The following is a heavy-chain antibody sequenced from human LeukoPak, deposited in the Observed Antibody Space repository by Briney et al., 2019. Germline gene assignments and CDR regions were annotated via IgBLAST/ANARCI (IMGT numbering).Heavy chain of an antibody. Sequence: GSSVKVSCKASGGTFSSYAISWVRQAPGQGLEWMGRIIPIFGTANYAQKFQGRVTMTRNTSISTAYMELSSLRSEDTAVYYCARGGGYYYDSSGLAWFDPWGQGTLVTVSS. CDR1: GGTFSSYA. J-gene: IGHJ5*02. D-gene: IGHD3-22*01. CDR2: IIPIFGTA. CDR3: ARGGGYYYDSSGLAWFDP. V-gene: IGHV1-69*05.